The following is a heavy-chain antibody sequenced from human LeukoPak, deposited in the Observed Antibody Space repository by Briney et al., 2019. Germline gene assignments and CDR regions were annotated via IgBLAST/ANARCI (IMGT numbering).Heavy chain of an antibody. V-gene: IGHV3-15*01. J-gene: IGHJ4*02. D-gene: IGHD3-22*01. CDR1: GFTVTTAW. CDR2: IKSNPAGGTT. CDR3: AADLPSYFDSRGALFDY. Sequence: GGSLRLSCAASGFTVTTAWMSWVRQAPGKGLEWVARIKSNPAGGTTDYAAPVKGRFTISRDDSKNTLYLQMNSLKTEDTAVYYCAADLPSYFDSRGALFDYWGQGTLVTVSS.